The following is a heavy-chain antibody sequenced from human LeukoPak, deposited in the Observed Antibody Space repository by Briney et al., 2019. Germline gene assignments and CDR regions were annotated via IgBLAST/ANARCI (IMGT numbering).Heavy chain of an antibody. J-gene: IGHJ5*02. CDR2: ISAYNGNT. Sequence: ASVKVSCKASGYTFTSYGISWVRQAPGQGLEWMGWISAYNGNTNYAQKLQGRVTMTTDTSTSTAYMELRSLRSDDTAVYYCARPIVIAAAGTHNWFDPWGQGTLVTVSS. D-gene: IGHD6-13*01. CDR1: GYTFTSYG. V-gene: IGHV1-18*01. CDR3: ARPIVIAAAGTHNWFDP.